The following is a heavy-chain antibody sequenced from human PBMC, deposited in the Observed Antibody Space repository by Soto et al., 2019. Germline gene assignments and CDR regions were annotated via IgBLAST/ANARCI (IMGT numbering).Heavy chain of an antibody. J-gene: IGHJ4*02. Sequence: GGSLRLSCAASGFTFSSYGMHWVRQAPGKGLEWVAVISYDGSNKYYADSVKGRFTISRDNSKNTLYLQMNSLRAEDTAVYYCAKDGVFGFGEGNFDYWGQGTLVTVSS. CDR2: ISYDGSNK. D-gene: IGHD3-10*01. CDR3: AKDGVFGFGEGNFDY. V-gene: IGHV3-30*18. CDR1: GFTFSSYG.